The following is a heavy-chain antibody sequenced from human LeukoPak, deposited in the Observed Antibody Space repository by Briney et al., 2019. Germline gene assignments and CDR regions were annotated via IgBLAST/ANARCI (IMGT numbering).Heavy chain of an antibody. V-gene: IGHV3-7*03. CDR3: ARETPYGSLTFDY. Sequence: GGSLRLSCAASGFIFSGYWMSWVRQAPGRGLEWVANTHGSEKYYVDSVKGRFTISRDNAKNSLYLQMNSLRAEDTAVYYCARETPYGSLTFDYWGQGTLVTVSS. CDR1: GFIFSGYW. D-gene: IGHD3-10*01. CDR2: THGSEK. J-gene: IGHJ4*02.